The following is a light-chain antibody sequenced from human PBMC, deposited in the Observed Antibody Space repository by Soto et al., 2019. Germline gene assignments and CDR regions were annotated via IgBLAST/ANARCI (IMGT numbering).Light chain of an antibody. J-gene: IGKJ1*01. Sequence: DIPMTQSPSTLSASVGDRVTITCRASQSISKWLAWYQQKPGKAPQLLIFGASNLESGVPSRFSGSGSGTEFTLTISSLQADDFATYYCQQYNSYDMWSFGQGTKVDLK. CDR2: GAS. CDR3: QQYNSYDMWS. V-gene: IGKV1-5*01. CDR1: QSISKW.